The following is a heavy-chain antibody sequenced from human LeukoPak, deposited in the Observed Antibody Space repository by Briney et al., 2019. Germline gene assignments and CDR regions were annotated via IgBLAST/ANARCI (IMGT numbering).Heavy chain of an antibody. CDR3: AKRSYYGSGSPAEHYFDY. D-gene: IGHD3-10*01. Sequence: GGSLRLSCAASGFTFSSYAMSWVRQAPGKGLEWVSAISGSGGSTYYADSVKGRFTISRDNSKNTLYLQMNSLRAEDTAVYYCAKRSYYGSGSPAEHYFDYWGQGTLVTVSS. CDR1: GFTFSSYA. CDR2: ISGSGGST. J-gene: IGHJ4*02. V-gene: IGHV3-23*01.